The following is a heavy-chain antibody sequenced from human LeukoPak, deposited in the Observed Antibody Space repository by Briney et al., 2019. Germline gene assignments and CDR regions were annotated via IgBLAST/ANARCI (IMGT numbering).Heavy chain of an antibody. Sequence: GGSLRLSCAASGFTVSNNYMSWVRQAQGKGLEWVSLIYSGGSTKYADSVKGRFTISRDNSRNTLYLEMNSLRAEDTAVYYCAGYSSFDCWGQGTLVTVSS. J-gene: IGHJ4*02. D-gene: IGHD3-22*01. CDR2: IYSGGST. V-gene: IGHV3-53*01. CDR3: AGYSSFDC. CDR1: GFTVSNNY.